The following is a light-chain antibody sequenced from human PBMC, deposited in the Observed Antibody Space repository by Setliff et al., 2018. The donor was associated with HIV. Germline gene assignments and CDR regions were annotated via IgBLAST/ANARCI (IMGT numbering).Light chain of an antibody. V-gene: IGLV2-14*01. Sequence: QSVLTQPASVSGSPGQSITISCTGTSSDVGGYSYVSWYQQHPGRAPKLIIYEVKNRPSGVSSRFSGSKSGNTASLTISGLQAEDEADYYCSSYAITSTLPFGTGTKVTVL. CDR3: SSYAITSTLP. J-gene: IGLJ1*01. CDR1: SSDVGGYSY. CDR2: EVK.